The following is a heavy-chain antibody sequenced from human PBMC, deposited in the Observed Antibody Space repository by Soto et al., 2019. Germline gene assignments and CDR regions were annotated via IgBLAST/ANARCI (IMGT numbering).Heavy chain of an antibody. Sequence: ASVKVSCKASGYTFTGYYMHWVRQAPGQGHEWMGWINPNSGGTNYAQKFQGWVTMTRDTSISTAYMELSRLRSDDTAVYYCARSIAAAGTVPGPPYYYYYYGMDVWGQGTTVTVSS. V-gene: IGHV1-2*04. CDR2: INPNSGGT. J-gene: IGHJ6*02. CDR3: ARSIAAAGTVPGPPYYYYYYGMDV. D-gene: IGHD6-13*01. CDR1: GYTFTGYY.